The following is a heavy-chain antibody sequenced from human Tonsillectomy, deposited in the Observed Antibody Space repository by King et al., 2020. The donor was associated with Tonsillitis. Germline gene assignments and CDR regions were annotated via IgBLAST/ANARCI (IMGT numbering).Heavy chain of an antibody. V-gene: IGHV4-59*01. CDR2: IYYSGST. Sequence: VQLQESGPGLVKPSETLSLTCTVSGCSISSYYWSWIRQPPEKGLEWLAYIYYSGSTNYNPTLKSRVTLSVDTSKNQISLKLSSVTAADTAVYYCASPFPVLKYWGQGTLVTVSS. D-gene: IGHD3-9*01. CDR1: GCSISSYY. CDR3: ASPFPVLKY. J-gene: IGHJ4*02.